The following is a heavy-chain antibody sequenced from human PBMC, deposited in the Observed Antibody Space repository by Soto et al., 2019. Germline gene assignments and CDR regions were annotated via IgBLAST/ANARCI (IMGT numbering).Heavy chain of an antibody. D-gene: IGHD2-2*01. V-gene: IGHV1-69*13. Sequence: PVKVSFKASGGPFSSHAISWVRQAPGQGVEWVGGVIPIFGTAKYAQKFQGRVTITADESTSTAYMELSSLRSEDTAVYYCGYCSSTSCPSFDYWGQGTLVTVSS. CDR2: VIPIFGTA. CDR1: GGPFSSHA. J-gene: IGHJ4*02. CDR3: GYCSSTSCPSFDY.